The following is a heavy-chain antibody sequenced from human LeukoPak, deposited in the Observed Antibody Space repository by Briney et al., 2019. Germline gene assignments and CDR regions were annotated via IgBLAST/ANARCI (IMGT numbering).Heavy chain of an antibody. CDR1: GFRFSRNW. V-gene: IGHV3-7*04. J-gene: IGHJ4*02. CDR3: AREWD. CDR2: IKEDGSEK. Sequence: GGSLGLSCAASGFRFSRNWMSWVRQAPGKGLEWVANIKEDGSEKDYVDSVKGRFTISRDNAKNSLYLQMNSLRAEDTAVYYCAREWDWGQGTLVTVSS.